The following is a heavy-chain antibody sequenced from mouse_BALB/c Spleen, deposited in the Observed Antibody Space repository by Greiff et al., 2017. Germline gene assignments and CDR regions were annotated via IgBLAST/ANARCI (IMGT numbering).Heavy chain of an antibody. D-gene: IGHD2-14*01. CDR2: IYPGNGDT. CDR1: GYTFTSYN. V-gene: IGHV1-12*01. CDR3: ARRGRYDGYFDY. Sequence: QVQLQQSGAELVKPGASVKMSCKASGYTFTSYNMHWVKQTPGQGLEWIGAIYPGNGDTSYNQKFKGKATLTADKSSSTAYMQLSSLTSEDSAVYYCARRGRYDGYFDYWGQGTTLTVSS. J-gene: IGHJ2*01.